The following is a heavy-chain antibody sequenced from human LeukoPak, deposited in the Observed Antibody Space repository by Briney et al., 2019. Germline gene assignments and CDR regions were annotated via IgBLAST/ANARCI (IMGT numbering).Heavy chain of an antibody. D-gene: IGHD1-1*01. J-gene: IGHJ3*02. CDR2: INPNSGGT. V-gene: IGHV1-2*04. CDR3: ARELEHDAFDI. CDR1: GYTFTGYY. Sequence: ASVKVSCKASGYTFTGYYIHWVRQAPGQGLEWMGWINPNSGGTNYAQKFQGWVTMTRDTSISTAYMELSRLRSDDTAVYYCARELEHDAFDIWGQGTMVTVSS.